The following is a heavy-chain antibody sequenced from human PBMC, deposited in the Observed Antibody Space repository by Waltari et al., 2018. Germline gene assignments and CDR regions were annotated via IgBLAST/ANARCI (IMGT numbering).Heavy chain of an antibody. D-gene: IGHD2-15*01. CDR1: GYSISSGYY. CDR2: IYHSGST. V-gene: IGHV4-38-2*01. J-gene: IGHJ4*02. Sequence: QVQLQESGPGLVKPSETLSLTCAVSGYSISSGYYWGWIRQPPGKGLEWIGSIYHSGSTYYNPSLKSRVTISVDTSKNQFSLKLSSVTAADTAVYYCALARGLRGRSGDYWGQGTLVTVSS. CDR3: ALARGLRGRSGDY.